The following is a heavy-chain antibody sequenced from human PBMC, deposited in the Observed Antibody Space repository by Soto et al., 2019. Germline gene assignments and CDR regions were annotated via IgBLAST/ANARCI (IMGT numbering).Heavy chain of an antibody. V-gene: IGHV1-8*01. CDR3: ASTLYGDNVDY. Sequence: QVQLVQSGAEVKKPGASVKVSCKASGYTFTSYDITWVRQATGQGLEWMGWMNPNSGNTGYAQKFKGRVTMTRNTSISTDYMELNSLRSEDTAVYYCASTLYGDNVDYWGQGTLVTVSS. CDR2: MNPNSGNT. D-gene: IGHD4-17*01. CDR1: GYTFTSYD. J-gene: IGHJ4*02.